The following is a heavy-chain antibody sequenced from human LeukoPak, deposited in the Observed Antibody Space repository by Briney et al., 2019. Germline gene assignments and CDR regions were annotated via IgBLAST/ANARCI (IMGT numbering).Heavy chain of an antibody. D-gene: IGHD3-22*01. J-gene: IGHJ5*02. CDR2: IIPVFGTA. Sequence: GASVKVSCKASGGTFSSYAISWVRQAPGQGLEWMGGIIPVFGTANYAQKFQGRVTITTDESTSTAYMELSSLRSEDTAVYYCARPLSYDSSGYYFSWFDPWGQGTLVTVSS. CDR3: ARPLSYDSSGYYFSWFDP. CDR1: GGTFSSYA. V-gene: IGHV1-69*05.